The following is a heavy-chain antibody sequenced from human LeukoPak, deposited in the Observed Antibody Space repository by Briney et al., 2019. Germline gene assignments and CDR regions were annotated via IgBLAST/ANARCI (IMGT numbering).Heavy chain of an antibody. CDR2: INHSGST. Sequence: SETLSLTCAVYGGSFSGYYWSWIRQPPGKGLEWIGEINHSGSTNYNPSLKSRVTISVDTSKNQFSLKLSSVTAADTAVYYCALIRIVATIIDYWGQGTLVTVSS. CDR3: ALIRIVATIIDY. D-gene: IGHD5-12*01. CDR1: GGSFSGYY. J-gene: IGHJ4*02. V-gene: IGHV4-34*01.